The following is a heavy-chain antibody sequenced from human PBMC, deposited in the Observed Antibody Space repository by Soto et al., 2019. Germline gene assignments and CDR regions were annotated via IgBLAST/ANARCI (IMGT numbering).Heavy chain of an antibody. J-gene: IGHJ6*03. D-gene: IGHD6-19*01. CDR2: ISAYNGNT. CDR3: ARDRGVAPPVAGNPHYYYYMDV. Sequence: QDQLVQSGVEVKKPGASVKVSCKASGYSFTNYGITWVRQAPGQGFEWMGWISAYNGNTNYAQKFQGRVTLTTDASTSTAYLELRSLRSDETAVYYCARDRGVAPPVAGNPHYYYYMDVWGKGTTVTVSS. CDR1: GYSFTNYG. V-gene: IGHV1-18*01.